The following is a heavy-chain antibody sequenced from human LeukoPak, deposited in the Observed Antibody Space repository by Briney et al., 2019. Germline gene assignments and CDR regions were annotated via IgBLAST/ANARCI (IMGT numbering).Heavy chain of an antibody. V-gene: IGHV3-30*04. CDR3: ARDGGGAAMVRGVIQYYYYYGMDV. J-gene: IGHJ6*04. CDR2: ISYGGSNK. D-gene: IGHD3-10*01. CDR1: RCTFSSYA. Sequence: GRSLRLSCAASRCTFSSYAMHWVSQAPGKGLEWVAVISYGGSNKYYADSVKGRFTISRDNSKNTLYLQMNSLRAEDTAVYYCARDGGGAAMVRGVIQYYYYYGMDVWGKGSTVTVSS.